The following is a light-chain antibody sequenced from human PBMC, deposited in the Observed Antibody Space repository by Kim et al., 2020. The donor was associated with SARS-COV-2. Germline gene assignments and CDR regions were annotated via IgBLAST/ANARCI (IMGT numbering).Light chain of an antibody. CDR2: RNN. V-gene: IGLV1-47*01. J-gene: IGLJ1*01. Sequence: PGQGVTISCSRSSSNIGSNYVCWYQQLPGTDPKLLIYRNNPRPSGVPDRFSGSKSGTSASLAISGLRSEDEADYYCAAWDDSLRVFGTGTQLTVL. CDR3: AAWDDSLRV. CDR1: SSNIGSNY.